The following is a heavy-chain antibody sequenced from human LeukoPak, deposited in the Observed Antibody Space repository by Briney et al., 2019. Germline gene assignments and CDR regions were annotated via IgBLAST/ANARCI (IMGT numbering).Heavy chain of an antibody. V-gene: IGHV4-34*01. CDR3: ARGQGTVTTH. CDR1: GGSFSGYY. CDR2: INHSGST. Sequence: SETLSLTCAVYGGSFSGYYWTWIRQPPGRGLEWIGEINHSGSTNYNPSLKSRVTISVDTSKNQFSLKLSSVTAADTAVYYCARGQGTVTTHWGQGTLVTVSS. D-gene: IGHD4-17*01. J-gene: IGHJ4*02.